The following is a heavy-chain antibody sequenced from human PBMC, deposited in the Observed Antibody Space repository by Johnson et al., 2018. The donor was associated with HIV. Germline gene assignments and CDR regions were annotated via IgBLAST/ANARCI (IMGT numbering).Heavy chain of an antibody. Sequence: VQLVESGGGVVQPGRSLRLSCAASGFTFSSYAMHWVRQAPGKGLEWVGRIKSKTDGGTTDYAAPVQGSFTISRDDSKNTLYLQMNSLKTEDTAVYYCTLEGGIVQDDAFDIWGQGTMVTVSS. V-gene: IGHV3-15*01. CDR2: IKSKTDGGTT. J-gene: IGHJ3*02. CDR3: TLEGGIVQDDAFDI. D-gene: IGHD1-26*01. CDR1: GFTFSSYA.